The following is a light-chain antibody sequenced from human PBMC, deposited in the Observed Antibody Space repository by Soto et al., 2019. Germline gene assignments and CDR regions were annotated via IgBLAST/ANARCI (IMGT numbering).Light chain of an antibody. V-gene: IGKV3-20*01. Sequence: EIVLTQSPGTLSLSPGERATLSCRASQSVSSTYVAWYQQKSGQAPRLLIYGASSRATGIPDRFSGSGSGTDFTLTISRLEPEDFALYYCHQRQSWPRTFGQGTKVDIK. CDR3: HQRQSWPRT. J-gene: IGKJ1*01. CDR1: QSVSSTY. CDR2: GAS.